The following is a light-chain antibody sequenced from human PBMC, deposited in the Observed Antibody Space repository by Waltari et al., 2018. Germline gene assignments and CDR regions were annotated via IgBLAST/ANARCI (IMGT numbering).Light chain of an antibody. Sequence: QSALTQPRSVSGSPGQSVTISCTGTSSDVGGYYYVPWYQHHPGRAPKLMLYDVYKRPSGVPDRFSGSKAGNTASLTISGLQVEEEADYYCCSYAGSYTLIFGGGTKLTVL. J-gene: IGLJ2*01. CDR3: CSYAGSYTLI. CDR2: DVY. V-gene: IGLV2-11*01. CDR1: SSDVGGYYY.